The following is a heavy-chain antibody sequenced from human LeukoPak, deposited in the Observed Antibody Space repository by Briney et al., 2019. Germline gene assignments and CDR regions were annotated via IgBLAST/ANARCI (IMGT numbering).Heavy chain of an antibody. CDR1: GGSISSYY. J-gene: IGHJ4*02. Sequence: PSDTLSLTCTVSGGSISSYYWSWTRQPPGKGLEWIGYIYYTGNTNYNPSLKSRVTISVDTSKNQFSLKLSSVTAADTAVYYCARGSAPSYYFDYWGQGTLVTVSS. V-gene: IGHV4-59*08. CDR2: IYYTGNT. CDR3: ARGSAPSYYFDY.